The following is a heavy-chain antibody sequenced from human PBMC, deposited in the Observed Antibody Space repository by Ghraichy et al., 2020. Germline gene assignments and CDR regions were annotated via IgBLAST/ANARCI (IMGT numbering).Heavy chain of an antibody. J-gene: IGHJ5*02. Sequence: GESLNISCATSGFTFSNAYMDWVRQTPGKGLEWVGQIKRKIDGETTDYAAPVKGRFTISRDDSKNTVYLQMNSLKTEDTAVYYCLDIGCSPGSWGPGTLVTVSS. V-gene: IGHV3-15*01. CDR3: LDIGCSPGS. D-gene: IGHD5-12*01. CDR1: GFTFSNAY. CDR2: IKRKIDGETT.